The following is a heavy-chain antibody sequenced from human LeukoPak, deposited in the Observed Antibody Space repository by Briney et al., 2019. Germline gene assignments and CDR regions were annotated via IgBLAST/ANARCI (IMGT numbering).Heavy chain of an antibody. D-gene: IGHD6-13*01. CDR1: GFTFSNFA. CDR3: AGIGAGSSRDY. CDR2: IVGSSST. Sequence: GGSLRLSCAASGFTFSNFAMTWVRQAPGKGLEWVSSIVGSSSTYYADSLKGRFIISRDNAKNSLYLQMNSLRAEDTAVYYCAGIGAGSSRDYWGQGTLVTVSS. J-gene: IGHJ4*02. V-gene: IGHV3-21*01.